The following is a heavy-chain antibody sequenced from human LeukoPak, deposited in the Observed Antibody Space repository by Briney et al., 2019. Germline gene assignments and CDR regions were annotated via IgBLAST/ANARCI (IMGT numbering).Heavy chain of an antibody. CDR2: IRYDGSNK. Sequence: GGSLRLSCAASAFTFNNYDMHWVRQAPGKGLEWVAFIRYDGSNKYYADFVKGRFTISRDNSKNTLYLLMNSLRAEDTAVYYCAKASGSYYTSDCWGQGTLVTVSS. CDR1: AFTFNNYD. D-gene: IGHD3-10*01. CDR3: AKASGSYYTSDC. V-gene: IGHV3-30*02. J-gene: IGHJ4*02.